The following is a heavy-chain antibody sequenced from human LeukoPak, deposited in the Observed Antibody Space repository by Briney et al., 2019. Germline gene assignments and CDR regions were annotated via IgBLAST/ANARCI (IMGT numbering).Heavy chain of an antibody. CDR1: GFTISSYE. D-gene: IGHD1-26*01. J-gene: IGHJ4*02. CDR3: VRDKSGCCFDY. V-gene: IGHV3-48*03. CDR2: IHSSGSTI. Sequence: EGSLRLSCAASGFTISSYEMNWVRQAPGKGVEWISYIHSSGSTIYYADSVKGRFTISRDNAKNSLYLQMNSLRAEDTAVYYCVRDKSGCCFDYWGQGTLVTVSS.